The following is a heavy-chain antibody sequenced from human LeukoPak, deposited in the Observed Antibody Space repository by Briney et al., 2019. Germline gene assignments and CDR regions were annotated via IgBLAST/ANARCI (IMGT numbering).Heavy chain of an antibody. J-gene: IGHJ4*02. V-gene: IGHV3-23*01. D-gene: IGHD3-9*01. CDR3: AKWGDYDVLTGYYVSDY. Sequence: QPGASLRLSCAASGFIFSNYAMSWVRQAPGKGLKWVSAITGSGGSTYYADSVKGRFTISRDNSKNTLYPQMNSLRAEDTAVYYCAKWGDYDVLTGYYVSDYWGQGTLVTVSS. CDR2: ITGSGGST. CDR1: GFIFSNYA.